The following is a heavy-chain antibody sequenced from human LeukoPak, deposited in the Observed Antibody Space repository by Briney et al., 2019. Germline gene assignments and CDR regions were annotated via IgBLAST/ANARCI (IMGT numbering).Heavy chain of an antibody. J-gene: IGHJ3*01. V-gene: IGHV3-23*01. CDR3: ARPTSSGWYSH. Sequence: PGGSLRLSCGASGFSFSSSAMSWVRQAPGKGLEWVSTISVSGGSTYYADSVKGRFTISRDNSKSTLYMQMNSLRAEDTAVYYCARPTSSGWYSHWGQGTMVTVSS. CDR1: GFSFSSSA. D-gene: IGHD6-19*01. CDR2: ISVSGGST.